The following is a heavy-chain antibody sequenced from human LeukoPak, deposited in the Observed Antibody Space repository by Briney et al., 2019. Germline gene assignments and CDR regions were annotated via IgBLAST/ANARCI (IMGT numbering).Heavy chain of an antibody. CDR1: GFTFSSYG. V-gene: IGHV3-23*01. CDR2: ISGSGGST. CDR3: ANNGMRVSDAFDI. Sequence: GGSLRLSCAASGFTFSSYGMSWVRQAPGKGLERVSAISGSGGSTYYADSVKGRFTISRDNSKNTLYLQMNSLRAEDTAVYYCANNGMRVSDAFDIWGQGTMVTVSS. J-gene: IGHJ3*02.